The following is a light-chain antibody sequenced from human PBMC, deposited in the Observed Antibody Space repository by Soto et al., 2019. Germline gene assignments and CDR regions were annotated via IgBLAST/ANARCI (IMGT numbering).Light chain of an antibody. V-gene: IGLV2-14*01. CDR2: EVS. CDR1: SSDVGNYNY. CDR3: RSYTTSRTWV. Sequence: QSALTQPASVSGSPGQSITISCTGTSSDVGNYNYVSWYQHHPGKAPKLLIYEVSYRPSGVSNRFSGSKSGNTASLTISGLQAEDESDYYCRSYTTSRTWVFGGGTKLTVL. J-gene: IGLJ3*02.